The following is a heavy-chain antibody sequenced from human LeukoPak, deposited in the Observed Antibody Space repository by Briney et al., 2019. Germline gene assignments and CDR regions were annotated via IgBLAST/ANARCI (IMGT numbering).Heavy chain of an antibody. CDR2: IYTSGST. D-gene: IGHD6-13*01. CDR3: ARDAYSSSWYFDY. J-gene: IGHJ4*02. V-gene: IGHV4-61*02. CDR1: GGSISSGSYY. Sequence: SETLSLTCTVSGGSISSGSYYWSWIRQPAGKGLEWIGRIYTSGSTNYNPSLKSRVTMSVDTSKNQFSLKLSSVTAADTAVYYCARDAYSSSWYFDYWGQGTLVTVPS.